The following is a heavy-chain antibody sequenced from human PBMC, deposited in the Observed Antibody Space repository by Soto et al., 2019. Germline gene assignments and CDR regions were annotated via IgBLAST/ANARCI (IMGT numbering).Heavy chain of an antibody. V-gene: IGHV1-69*06. CDR3: ERPIYDRELNDAFDI. CDR2: IIPIFGTA. D-gene: IGHD3-22*01. Sequence: ASVNVSCKASGGTFSSYAISWVRQAPGQGLELMGGIIPIFGTANYAQKFQGRVTITADKSTSTAYMELSSLRSEDTAVYYCERPIYDRELNDAFDIWGQCTMVTVSS. J-gene: IGHJ3*02. CDR1: GGTFSSYA.